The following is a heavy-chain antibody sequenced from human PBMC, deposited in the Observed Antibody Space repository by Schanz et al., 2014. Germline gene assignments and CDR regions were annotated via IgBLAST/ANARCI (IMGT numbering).Heavy chain of an antibody. Sequence: EVQLVESGGGLVQPGGSLRLSCAASGFTFSSYWMHWVRQDPGKGLVWVARINSVGSNTDYADSVTGRFTISRDNAKNTLYLQMNTLRAEDTAVYYCARKMKLGVYGGKGHDSLDIWGQGTMVNVSS. V-gene: IGHV3-74*01. CDR3: ARKMKLGVYGGKGHDSLDI. J-gene: IGHJ3*02. CDR2: INSVGSNT. D-gene: IGHD4-17*01. CDR1: GFTFSSYW.